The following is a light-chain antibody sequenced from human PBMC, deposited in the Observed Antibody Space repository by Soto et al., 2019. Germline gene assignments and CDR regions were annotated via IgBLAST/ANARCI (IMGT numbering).Light chain of an antibody. J-gene: IGKJ1*01. V-gene: IGKV1-8*01. CDR2: AAS. CDR3: QNFDSAPQT. Sequence: AIRMTQSPSSLSASTGDRVTITCRASQGISSYLAWYQQNPEKAPKLLIYAASTLQSGVPSRFSGSGSGTEFTLTISSLQPEYVATYYCQNFDSAPQTCGQGTKVDIK. CDR1: QGISSY.